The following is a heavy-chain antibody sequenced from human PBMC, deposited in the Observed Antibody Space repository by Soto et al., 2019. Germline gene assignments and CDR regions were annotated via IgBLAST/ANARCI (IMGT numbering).Heavy chain of an antibody. Sequence: LRLSCVASGFTFSSYWMSWVRQAPGKGLEWVANIKHYGSEKYYVDSVKGRFTISRDNAKNSLYLQMNSRRAEDTAVYYCARTTYSDYWGQGXLVTVSS. CDR3: ARTTYSDY. CDR1: GFTFSSYW. J-gene: IGHJ4*01. CDR2: IKHYGSEK. V-gene: IGHV3-7*01.